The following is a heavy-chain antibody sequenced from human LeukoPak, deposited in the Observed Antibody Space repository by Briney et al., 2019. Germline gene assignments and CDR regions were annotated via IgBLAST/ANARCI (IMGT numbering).Heavy chain of an antibody. CDR3: ARVALSGGDFDY. J-gene: IGHJ4*02. D-gene: IGHD7-27*01. CDR1: GFPVTSNY. Sequence: PGGSLRLSCAVSGFPVTSNYMSWVRQAPGKGLEWVSVIYSGATTYYADSVKGRFTISRDTSKNTLYLQMISLRAEDTAVYYCARVALSGGDFDYWGQGTLVTVSS. V-gene: IGHV3-66*01. CDR2: IYSGATT.